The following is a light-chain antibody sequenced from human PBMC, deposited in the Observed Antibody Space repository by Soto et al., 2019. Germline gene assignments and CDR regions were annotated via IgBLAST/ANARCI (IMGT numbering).Light chain of an antibody. CDR3: QQSDSTPYT. CDR1: QSISSH. V-gene: IGKV1-39*01. CDR2: VAS. Sequence: IQMTQSPSSLSASVGDRVTITCRASQSISSHLNWYQQKPGTAPKLLIYVASSLHSGVPSRFTGSGSGTDFTLTISSLQPEECAFYYCQQSDSTPYTFGQGTKLEIK. J-gene: IGKJ2*01.